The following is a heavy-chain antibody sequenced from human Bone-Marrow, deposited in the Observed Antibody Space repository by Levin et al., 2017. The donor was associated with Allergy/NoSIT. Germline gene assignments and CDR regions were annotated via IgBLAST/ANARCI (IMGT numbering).Heavy chain of an antibody. Sequence: ASVKVSCKSSGYTFTGYDIHWVRQAPGQGLEWMGWINPNSGGTSYAQKFQGRVTMTRDTSISTAYMELSRLRSDDTAVYYCAREASTSGWYDKLDYWGQGTLVTVSS. CDR1: GYTFTGYD. CDR2: INPNSGGT. V-gene: IGHV1-2*02. D-gene: IGHD6-19*01. CDR3: AREASTSGWYDKLDY. J-gene: IGHJ4*02.